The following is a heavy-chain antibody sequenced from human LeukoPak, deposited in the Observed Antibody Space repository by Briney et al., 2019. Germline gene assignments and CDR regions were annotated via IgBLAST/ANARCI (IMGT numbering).Heavy chain of an antibody. D-gene: IGHD2-2*02. Sequence: SETLSLTCTVSGGSISSYYWSWIRQPPGKGLEWIGYIYYSGSTNYNPSLKSRVTISVDTSKNQFSLKLSSVTAADTAVYYCARAGRCQPLLYGAHFFDYWGQGTLVTVSS. CDR2: IYYSGST. J-gene: IGHJ4*02. V-gene: IGHV4-59*01. CDR3: ARAGRCQPLLYGAHFFDY. CDR1: GGSISSYY.